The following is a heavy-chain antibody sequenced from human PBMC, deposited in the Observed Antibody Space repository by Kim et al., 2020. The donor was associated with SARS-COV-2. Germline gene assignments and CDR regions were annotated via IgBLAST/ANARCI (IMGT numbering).Heavy chain of an antibody. CDR1: GYSFTSYW. CDR2: IYPGDSDT. CDR3: ARMRGREYSYGYAYYYYGMDV. D-gene: IGHD5-18*01. V-gene: IGHV5-51*01. J-gene: IGHJ6*02. Sequence: GESLKISCKGSGYSFTSYWIGWVRQMPGKGLEWMGIIYPGDSDTRYSPSFQGQVTISADKSISTAYLQWSSLKASDTAMYYCARMRGREYSYGYAYYYYGMDVWGQGTTVTVSS.